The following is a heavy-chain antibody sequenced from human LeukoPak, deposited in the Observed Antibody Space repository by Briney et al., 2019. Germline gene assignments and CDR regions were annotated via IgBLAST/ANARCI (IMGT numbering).Heavy chain of an antibody. J-gene: IGHJ4*02. CDR2: IYYSGST. CDR3: ARVAKTTGVDYFDY. Sequence: PETLSLTCTVSGGSISSYSWSWIRQPPGKGLEWIGYIYYSGSTNYNPSLKSRGTISVDTAKNQFSLELSSVTAADTAVYYCARVAKTTGVDYFDYWGEGTLVTVSS. CDR1: GGSISSYS. V-gene: IGHV4-59*01. D-gene: IGHD1-14*01.